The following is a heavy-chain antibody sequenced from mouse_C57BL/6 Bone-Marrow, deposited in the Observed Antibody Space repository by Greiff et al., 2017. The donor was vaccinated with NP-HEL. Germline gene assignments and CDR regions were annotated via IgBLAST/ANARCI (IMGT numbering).Heavy chain of an antibody. V-gene: IGHV1-15*01. J-gene: IGHJ4*01. CDR2: IDPETGGT. Sequence: QVQLKESGAELVRPGASVTLSCKASGYTFTDYEMHWVKQTPVHGLEWIGAIDPETGGTAYNQKFKGKAILTADKSSSTAYMELRSLTSEDSAVYYCTGCPSSPHYAMDYWGQGTSVTVSS. CDR3: TGCPSSPHYAMDY. CDR1: GYTFTDYE.